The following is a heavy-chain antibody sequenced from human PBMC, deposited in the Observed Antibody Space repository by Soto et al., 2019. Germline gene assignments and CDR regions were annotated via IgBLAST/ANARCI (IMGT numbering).Heavy chain of an antibody. V-gene: IGHV3-33*01. J-gene: IGHJ4*02. CDR2: IWYDGSNK. CDR3: ARGSEWELRGDCLDY. CDR1: GFTFSSYG. Sequence: QVQLVESGGGVVQPGRSLRLSCAASGFTFSSYGMHWVRQAPGKGLEWVAVIWYDGSNKYYADSVKGRFTISRDNSKNTLYLQMNRLRAEDTTVYYCARGSEWELRGDCLDYWGQGTLVTVSS. D-gene: IGHD1-26*01.